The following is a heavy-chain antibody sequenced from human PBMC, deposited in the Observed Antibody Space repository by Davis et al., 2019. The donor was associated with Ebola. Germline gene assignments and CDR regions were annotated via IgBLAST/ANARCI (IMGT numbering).Heavy chain of an antibody. D-gene: IGHD1-1*01. J-gene: IGHJ5*02. V-gene: IGHV3-30-3*01. Sequence: PGGPLRLSCATSGFSFSNYAMHWIRQAPGEGLEWVSVISFDGSKKSYADSVNGRFTISRDNSRDTVYLEMSSLRVDDTALYFCARDPFYCYKDTYNCYDTGCHHWGQGTLVTVSS. CDR1: GFSFSNYA. CDR3: ARDPFYCYKDTYNCYDTGCHH. CDR2: ISFDGSKK.